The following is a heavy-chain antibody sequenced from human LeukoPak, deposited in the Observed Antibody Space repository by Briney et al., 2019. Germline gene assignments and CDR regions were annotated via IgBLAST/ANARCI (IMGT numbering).Heavy chain of an antibody. CDR2: IDGSGVST. Sequence: GGSLRLSCAASGFTFSNYAMNWVRPAPGKGLEWVSTIDGSGVSTYYTASVKGRFTVSRDNSKNTLYLQMNSLRAEDTALYYCAKHLPRTRSFDGWGQRAPVTVVS. CDR3: AKHLPRTRSFDG. J-gene: IGHJ4*02. V-gene: IGHV3-23*01. CDR1: GFTFSNYA. D-gene: IGHD3-3*01.